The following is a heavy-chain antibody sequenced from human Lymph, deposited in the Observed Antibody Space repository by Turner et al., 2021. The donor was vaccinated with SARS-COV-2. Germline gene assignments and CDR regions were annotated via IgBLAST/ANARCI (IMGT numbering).Heavy chain of an antibody. CDR2: IYSGGSS. Sequence: EVQLVDSGGGLVQPGGSLSLSCAASGITVSRNYMSWVRQAPGKGLEWVSVIYSGGSSYYADSVKGRFTISRHNSKNTLYLQMNSLRAEDTAVYYCARDLDTAGGMDVWGQGTTVTVSS. J-gene: IGHJ6*02. CDR3: ARDLDTAGGMDV. CDR1: GITVSRNY. V-gene: IGHV3-53*04. D-gene: IGHD5-18*01.